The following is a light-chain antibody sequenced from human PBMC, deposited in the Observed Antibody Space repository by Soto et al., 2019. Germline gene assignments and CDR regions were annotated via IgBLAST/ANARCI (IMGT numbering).Light chain of an antibody. Sequence: QSALTQPASVSGSPGQSITISCTGTSSDFGGYNYVSWYQHHPGKAPKLLLYEVNNRPSGVSTRFSGSKSGNTASLTISGLQADDEADYYCNSWGVFGGGTKRTVL. V-gene: IGLV2-14*01. CDR2: EVN. CDR1: SSDFGGYNY. CDR3: NSWGV. J-gene: IGLJ2*01.